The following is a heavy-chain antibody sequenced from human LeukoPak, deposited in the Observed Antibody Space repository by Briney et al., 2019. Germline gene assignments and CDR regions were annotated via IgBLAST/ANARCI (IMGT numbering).Heavy chain of an antibody. J-gene: IGHJ4*02. CDR3: ARHPEYSSSYPYYFDY. D-gene: IGHD6-6*01. Sequence: SETLSLTCTVSGGSISSSSYYWGWIRQPPGKGLEWIGSIYYSGSTYYNPSLKSRVTISVDTSKNQFSLKLSSVTAADTAVYYCARHPEYSSSYPYYFDYWGQGTLVTVSS. CDR1: GGSISSSSYY. V-gene: IGHV4-39*01. CDR2: IYYSGST.